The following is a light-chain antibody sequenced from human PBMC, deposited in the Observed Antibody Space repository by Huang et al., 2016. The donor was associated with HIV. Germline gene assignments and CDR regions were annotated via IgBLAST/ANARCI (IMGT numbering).Light chain of an antibody. CDR2: DAS. J-gene: IGKJ5*01. V-gene: IGKV3-11*01. CDR3: QQRFT. CDR1: QTIGIY. Sequence: EVVLTQSPATLSLSPGERASVSCRSSQTIGIYLAWYQQKPGQAPRLLLHDASTRAASIPARFSGSGFGTDFTLTIRSLGPEDFAVYYCQQRFTFGQGTRLEIK.